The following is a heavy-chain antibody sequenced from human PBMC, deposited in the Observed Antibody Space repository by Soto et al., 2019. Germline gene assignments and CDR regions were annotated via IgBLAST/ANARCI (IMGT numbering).Heavy chain of an antibody. CDR3: TTTYYDYVWGSYGLTY. CDR1: GFTFSNAW. J-gene: IGHJ4*02. CDR2: IKSKTDGGTT. D-gene: IGHD3-16*01. V-gene: IGHV3-15*01. Sequence: GGSLRLSCAASGFTFSNAWMSWVRQAPGRGLGWVGRIKSKTDGGTTDYAAPVKGRFTISRDDSKNTLYLQMNSLKTEDTAVYYCTTTYYDYVWGSYGLTYWGQGTLVTVSS.